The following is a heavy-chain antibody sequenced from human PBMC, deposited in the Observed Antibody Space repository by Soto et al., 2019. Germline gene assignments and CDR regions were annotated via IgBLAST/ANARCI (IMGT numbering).Heavy chain of an antibody. V-gene: IGHV4-4*02. J-gene: IGHJ6*02. Sequence: VQLQESGPGLVKPSGTLSLTCAVSGGSISSSNWWSWVRQPPGKGLEWIGEIYHSGSTNYNPSLKSRVTISVDKSKNQFSLKLSSVTAADTAVYYCARDRSGATWYYYYGMDVWGQGTTVTVSS. CDR2: IYHSGST. CDR1: GGSISSSNW. CDR3: ARDRSGATWYYYYGMDV. D-gene: IGHD1-26*01.